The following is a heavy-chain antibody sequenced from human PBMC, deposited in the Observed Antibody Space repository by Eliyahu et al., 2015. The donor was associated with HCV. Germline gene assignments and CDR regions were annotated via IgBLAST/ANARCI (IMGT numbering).Heavy chain of an antibody. D-gene: IGHD3-22*01. CDR1: GGTFSSYA. Sequence: EVKKPGSSVKVSCKASGGTFSSYAISWVRQAPGQGLEWMGGIIPIFGTANYAQKFQGRVTITADESTSTAYMELSSLRSEDTAVYYCARTRTYYYDSSGYRTPSPFDYWGQGTLVTVSS. V-gene: IGHV1-69*01. J-gene: IGHJ4*02. CDR3: ARTRTYYYDSSGYRTPSPFDY. CDR2: IIPIFGTA.